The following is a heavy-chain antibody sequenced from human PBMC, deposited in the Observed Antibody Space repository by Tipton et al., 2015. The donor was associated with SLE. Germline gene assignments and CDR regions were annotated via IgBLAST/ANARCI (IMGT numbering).Heavy chain of an antibody. CDR1: GGSITSYY. CDR2: IYYSGST. CDR3: ARDVDGYNGYFDL. Sequence: TLSLTCTVSGGSITSYYWSWIRQPPGKGLEWIGYIYYSGSTNYNPSLKSRVTISVDKSKNQFSLKLSSVTAADTAVYYCARDVDGYNGYFDLWGRGTLVTVTS. J-gene: IGHJ2*01. D-gene: IGHD5-24*01. V-gene: IGHV4-59*12.